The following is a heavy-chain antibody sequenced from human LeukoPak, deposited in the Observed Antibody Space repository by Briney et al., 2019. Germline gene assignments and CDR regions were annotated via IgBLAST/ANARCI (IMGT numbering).Heavy chain of an antibody. Sequence: SVKISCKASGGTFSSNAISWVRQAPGQGLEWMGGIIPMSGTTNYAQKSQGRVTITADEDTSTAYMELSSLTSEDTAVYYCAAGVAFGGVIVQCDYWGQGTLVTVSS. CDR2: IIPMSGTT. D-gene: IGHD3-16*02. CDR1: GGTFSSNA. CDR3: AAGVAFGGVIVQCDY. J-gene: IGHJ4*02. V-gene: IGHV1-69*13.